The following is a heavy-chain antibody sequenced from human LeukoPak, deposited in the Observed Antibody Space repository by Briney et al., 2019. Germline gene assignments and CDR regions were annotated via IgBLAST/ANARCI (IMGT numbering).Heavy chain of an antibody. CDR1: GFTFSSYA. CDR2: ISGSGGST. D-gene: IGHD5-18*01. CDR3: AKNVVDTAMVTVFDY. Sequence: GGSLRLSCAASGFTFSSYAMSWVRQAPGKGLEWVSAISGSGGSTYYADSVKGRLTISRDNSKNTLYLQMNSLRAEDTAVYYCAKNVVDTAMVTVFDYWGQGTLVTVSS. V-gene: IGHV3-23*01. J-gene: IGHJ4*02.